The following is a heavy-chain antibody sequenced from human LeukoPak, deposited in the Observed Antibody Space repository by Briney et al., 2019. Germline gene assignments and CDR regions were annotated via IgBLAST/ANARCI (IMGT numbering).Heavy chain of an antibody. CDR3: ARDMYDNGWSSFDY. V-gene: IGHV3-30-3*01. D-gene: IGHD3-10*01. J-gene: IGHJ4*02. CDR1: GFTFSNYG. Sequence: PGKSLRLSCAASGFTFSNYGIHWVRQAPGKGLEWVAVISFDGTNKYYANSVQGRFTISRDNSKNTLYLQMNSLRAEDTALYYCARDMYDNGWSSFDYWGQGTLVTVSS. CDR2: ISFDGTNK.